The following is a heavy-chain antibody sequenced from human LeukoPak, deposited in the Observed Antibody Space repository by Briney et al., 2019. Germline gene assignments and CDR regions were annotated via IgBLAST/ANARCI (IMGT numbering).Heavy chain of an antibody. D-gene: IGHD5-18*01. CDR3: AKIGAGYSYGRPYNWFDP. J-gene: IGHJ5*02. V-gene: IGHV3-30*18. CDR2: ISYDGSNK. CDR1: GFTFSSYG. Sequence: GGSLRLSCAASGFTFSSYGMHWVRQAPGKGLEWVAVISYDGSNKYYADSVKGRFTISRDNSKNTLYLQMNSLRAEDTAVYYCAKIGAGYSYGRPYNWFDPWGQGTLVTVSS.